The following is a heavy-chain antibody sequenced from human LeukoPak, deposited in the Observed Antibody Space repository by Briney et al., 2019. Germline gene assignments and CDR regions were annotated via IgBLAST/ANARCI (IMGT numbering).Heavy chain of an antibody. V-gene: IGHV3-23*01. CDR2: ISTSGGST. D-gene: IGHD3-22*01. CDR3: AKHRYYYDSSGYLFDY. CDR1: GVTFSSYA. J-gene: IGHJ4*02. Sequence: GGSLRLSCEASGVTFSSYAMSWVRQAPGKGLEWVSAISTSGGSTYYADSVEGRFTISRDNSKNTLYLQMNSLRAEDTAVYYCAKHRYYYDSSGYLFDYWGQGTLVTVSS.